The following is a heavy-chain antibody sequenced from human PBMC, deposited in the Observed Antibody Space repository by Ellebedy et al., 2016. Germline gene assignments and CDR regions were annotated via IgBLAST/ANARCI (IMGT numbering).Heavy chain of an antibody. J-gene: IGHJ6*03. V-gene: IGHV3-48*04. CDR3: ARDAIVVVPAAKRSYYYYMDV. Sequence: GGSLRLXCAASGLTFSTYSMNWVRQAPGKGLEWLSYISSSSSTIYYTDSVKGRFTISRDNAKNSLYLQMNSLRAEDTAVYYCARDAIVVVPAAKRSYYYYMDVWGKGTTVTVSS. CDR1: GLTFSTYS. CDR2: ISSSSSTI. D-gene: IGHD2-2*01.